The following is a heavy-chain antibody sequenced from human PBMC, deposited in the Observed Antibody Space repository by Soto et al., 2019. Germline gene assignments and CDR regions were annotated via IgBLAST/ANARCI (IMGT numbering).Heavy chain of an antibody. CDR3: ARAGGGEFYGMDV. CDR1: GFTFSSYS. CDR2: ISSSSSYI. J-gene: IGHJ6*02. Sequence: EVQLVESGGGLVKPGGSLRLSCAASGFTFSSYSMNWVRQAPGKGLEWVSSISSSSSYIYYADSVKGRFTISRDNAKNSLYLQMNSLRAEDTAVYYCARAGGGEFYGMDVWGQGTTVTVSS. V-gene: IGHV3-21*01. D-gene: IGHD3-16*01.